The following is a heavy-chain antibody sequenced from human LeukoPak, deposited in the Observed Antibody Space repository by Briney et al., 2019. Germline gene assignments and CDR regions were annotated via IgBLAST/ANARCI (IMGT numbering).Heavy chain of an antibody. D-gene: IGHD6-6*01. CDR2: ISSSSSYI. V-gene: IGHV3-21*01. Sequence: GGSLRLSCAASGFTFSSYSMNWVRQAPGKGLEWVSSISSSSSYIYYADSVEGRFTISRDNAKNSLYLQMNSLRAEDTAVYYCARESRYSSSHHFDYWGQGTLVTVSS. CDR3: ARESRYSSSHHFDY. CDR1: GFTFSSYS. J-gene: IGHJ4*02.